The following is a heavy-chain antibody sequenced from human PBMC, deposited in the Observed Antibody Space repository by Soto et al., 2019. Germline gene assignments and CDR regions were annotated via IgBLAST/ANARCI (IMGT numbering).Heavy chain of an antibody. D-gene: IGHD3-3*01. CDR1: GFTFSSYS. CDR3: ARKGVAFDY. J-gene: IGHJ4*02. V-gene: IGHV3-48*02. Sequence: LRLSCAASGFTFSSYSMNWVRQAPGKGLEWISYISTTSSSIYYADSVKGRFTISRGNAKNSLFLQMNSLRDEDTAVYYCARKGVAFDYWGQGALVTVSS. CDR2: ISTTSSSI.